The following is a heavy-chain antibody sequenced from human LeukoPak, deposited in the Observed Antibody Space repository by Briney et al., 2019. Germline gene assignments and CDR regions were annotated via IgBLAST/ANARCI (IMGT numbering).Heavy chain of an antibody. CDR2: VYYSGRT. Sequence: SETLSLICTVSGGSVRSDTYYWSWIRQPPGKGLEWIGYVYYSGRTNYNPSLKSRVTISVDTSKNQFSLNLRSVTAADTAVYYCVREAATDYYDSSGYYRQTEVFDAWGQGTVVTVSS. CDR1: GGSVRSDTYY. J-gene: IGHJ3*01. CDR3: VREAATDYYDSSGYYRQTEVFDA. V-gene: IGHV4-61*01. D-gene: IGHD3-22*01.